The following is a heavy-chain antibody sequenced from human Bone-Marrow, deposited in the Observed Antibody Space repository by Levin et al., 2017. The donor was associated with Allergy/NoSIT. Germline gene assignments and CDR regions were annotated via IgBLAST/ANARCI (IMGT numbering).Heavy chain of an antibody. CDR2: IYYTGDT. J-gene: IGHJ6*02. V-gene: IGHV4-39*07. CDR1: GGSLGSTTYY. Sequence: SETLSLTCTVSGGSLGSTTYYWGWIRQAPGKGLEWIGTIYYTGDTYYNPSFMSRVTISTDSPRQKISLVLRSVTAADTAVYYCARFMAYDHTMDVWGQGTSVTVS. CDR3: ARFMAYDHTMDV. D-gene: IGHD5-12*01.